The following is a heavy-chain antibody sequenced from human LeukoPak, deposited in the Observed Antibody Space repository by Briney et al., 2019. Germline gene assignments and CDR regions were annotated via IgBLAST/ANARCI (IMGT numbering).Heavy chain of an antibody. Sequence: GGSLRLSCAASGFTFDDYAMHWVRQAPGKGLEWVSGISWNSGSIGYADSVKGRFTISRDNAKNSLYLQMNSLRAEDTALYYCAKAGHIVVVTANYFDYWGQGTLVTVSS. CDR2: ISWNSGSI. CDR3: AKAGHIVVVTANYFDY. V-gene: IGHV3-9*01. D-gene: IGHD2-21*02. CDR1: GFTFDDYA. J-gene: IGHJ4*02.